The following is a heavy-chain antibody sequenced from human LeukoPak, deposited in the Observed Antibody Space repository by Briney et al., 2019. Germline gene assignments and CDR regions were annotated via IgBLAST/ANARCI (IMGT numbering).Heavy chain of an antibody. V-gene: IGHV3-23*01. CDR3: AKAASGNWNDVSDY. Sequence: GGSLRLSCAASGFTFSTYAMSWVRQAPGKGREWVSAISGRGVSTSYADSGRGRLTISRDNSKNTLYLQMNSLRAEDTAVYYCAKAASGNWNDVSDYWGQGTLVTVSS. CDR2: ISGRGVST. J-gene: IGHJ4*02. CDR1: GFTFSTYA. D-gene: IGHD1-20*01.